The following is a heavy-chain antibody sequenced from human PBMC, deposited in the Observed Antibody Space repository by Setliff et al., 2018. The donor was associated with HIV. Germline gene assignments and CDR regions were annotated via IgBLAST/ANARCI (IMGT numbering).Heavy chain of an antibody. D-gene: IGHD3-10*01. J-gene: IGHJ6*03. CDR1: GGSISTSRYY. V-gene: IGHV4-39*01. CDR2: INYRGNT. CDR3: ASLDGSESPYIYYYYMDV. Sequence: PSETLSLTCPVSGGSISTSRYYWGWIRQPPGKGLEWIGSINYRGNTDYNPSPKSRAAISVHTSKNQISLKLSSVTAAHTAVYYCASLDGSESPYIYYYYMDVWDKGTAVTVSS.